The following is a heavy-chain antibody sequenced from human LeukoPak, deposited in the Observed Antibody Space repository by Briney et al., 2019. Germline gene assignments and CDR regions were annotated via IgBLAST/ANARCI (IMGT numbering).Heavy chain of an antibody. CDR1: GFTFSSYS. J-gene: IGHJ3*02. CDR3: AKEGYGSHAFDI. D-gene: IGHD3-10*01. V-gene: IGHV3-9*01. CDR2: ISWNSGSI. Sequence: GGSLRLSCAASGFTFSSYSMNWVRQAPGKGLEWVSGISWNSGSIGYADSVKGRFTISRDNAKNSLYLQMNSLRAEDTALYYCAKEGYGSHAFDIWGQGAMVTVSS.